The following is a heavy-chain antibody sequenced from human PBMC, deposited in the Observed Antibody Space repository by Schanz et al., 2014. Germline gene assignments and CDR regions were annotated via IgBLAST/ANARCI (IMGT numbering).Heavy chain of an antibody. Sequence: VQLVESGGGVVRPGGSLRLSCAGSGFSFSIYGMSWVRQAPGKGLEWVATISGSSENTYYADSVKGRFTISRDNSKDTLYLQMSGLTPEDTAVYYCATEGPRGTRHPINYYYAMDNWGKGTTVTVSS. J-gene: IGHJ6*04. CDR2: ISGSSENT. D-gene: IGHD6-6*01. CDR1: GFSFSIYG. CDR3: ATEGPRGTRHPINYYYAMDN. V-gene: IGHV3-23*04.